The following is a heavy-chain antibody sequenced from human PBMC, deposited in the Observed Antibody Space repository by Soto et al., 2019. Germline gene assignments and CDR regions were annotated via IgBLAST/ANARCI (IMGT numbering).Heavy chain of an antibody. CDR1: GFTVSSNY. CDR3: AREVRVRGFAFDI. CDR2: IYSGGNT. J-gene: IGHJ3*02. Sequence: LRLSCAVSGFTVSSNYMNWGRQAPGKGLEWVSFIYSGGNTYYADSVKGRFTISRDNSKNMLYLQMNSLRVEDTAVYYCAREVRVRGFAFDIWGQGTMVT. D-gene: IGHD3-3*01. V-gene: IGHV3-66*01.